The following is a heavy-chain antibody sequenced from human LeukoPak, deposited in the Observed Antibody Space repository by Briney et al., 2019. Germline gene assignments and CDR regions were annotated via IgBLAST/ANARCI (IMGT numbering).Heavy chain of an antibody. CDR2: INWNGGST. Sequence: GGSLRPSCAASGFTFDDYGMSWVRQAPGKGLEWVSGINWNGGSTGYADSVKGRFTISRDNAKNSLYLQMNSLRAEDTALYYCARDPLVGIFGGYCSGGSCDHNWFDPWGQGTLVTVSS. D-gene: IGHD2-15*01. V-gene: IGHV3-20*04. J-gene: IGHJ5*02. CDR1: GFTFDDYG. CDR3: ARDPLVGIFGGYCSGGSCDHNWFDP.